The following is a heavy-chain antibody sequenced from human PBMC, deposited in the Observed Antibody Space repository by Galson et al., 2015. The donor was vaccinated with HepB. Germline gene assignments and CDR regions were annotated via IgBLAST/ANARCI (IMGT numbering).Heavy chain of an antibody. Sequence: SCKASGGTFSSYAIGWVRQAPGQGLEWMGGIIPIFGTANYAQKIQGRVTITADESTSTAYMELSSLRSEDTAVYYCARDRGDYYGSGSYRFDYFDYWGQGTLVTVSS. V-gene: IGHV1-69*01. CDR2: IIPIFGTA. CDR1: GGTFSSYA. J-gene: IGHJ4*02. D-gene: IGHD3-10*01. CDR3: ARDRGDYYGSGSYRFDYFDY.